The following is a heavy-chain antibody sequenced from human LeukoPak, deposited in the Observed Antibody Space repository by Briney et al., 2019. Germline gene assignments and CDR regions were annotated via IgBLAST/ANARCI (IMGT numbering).Heavy chain of an antibody. CDR2: ISGSGGST. Sequence: GGSLRLSCAASGFTFSSYAMSWVRQAPGKGLEWVSAISGSGGSTYYADSVKGRSTISRDNSMNTLYLQMNSLRAEDTAVYYCAKELPYSNYQYYFDYWGQGTLVTVSS. CDR1: GFTFSSYA. D-gene: IGHD4-11*01. J-gene: IGHJ4*02. CDR3: AKELPYSNYQYYFDY. V-gene: IGHV3-23*01.